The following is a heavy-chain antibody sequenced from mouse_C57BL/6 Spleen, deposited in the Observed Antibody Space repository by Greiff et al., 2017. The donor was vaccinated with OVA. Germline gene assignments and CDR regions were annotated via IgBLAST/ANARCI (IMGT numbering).Heavy chain of an antibody. CDR1: GFNIKNTY. CDR2: IDPANGNT. J-gene: IGHJ4*01. D-gene: IGHD1-1*01. CDR3: ARGIWYYGSSYDYYAMDY. Sequence: DVKLQESVAELVRPGASVKLSCTASGFNIKNTYMHWVKQRPEQGLEWIGRIDPANGNTKYAPKFQGKATITADTSSNTAYLQLSSLTSEDTAIYYCARGIWYYGSSYDYYAMDYWGQGTSVTVSS. V-gene: IGHV14-3*01.